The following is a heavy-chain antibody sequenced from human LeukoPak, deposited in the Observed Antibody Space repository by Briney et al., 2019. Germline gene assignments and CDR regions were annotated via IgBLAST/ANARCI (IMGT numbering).Heavy chain of an antibody. V-gene: IGHV4-61*02. D-gene: IGHD1-20*01. CDR3: AGGLTPLTYYYYYMDV. CDR1: GGSISSGSYY. Sequence: ETSETLSLTCTVSGGSISSGSYYWSWIRQPAGKGLEWIGRIYTSGSTNYNPSLKSRVTISVDTSKNQFSLKLSSVTAADTAVYYCAGGLTPLTYYYYYMDVWGKGTTVTVSS. J-gene: IGHJ6*03. CDR2: IYTSGST.